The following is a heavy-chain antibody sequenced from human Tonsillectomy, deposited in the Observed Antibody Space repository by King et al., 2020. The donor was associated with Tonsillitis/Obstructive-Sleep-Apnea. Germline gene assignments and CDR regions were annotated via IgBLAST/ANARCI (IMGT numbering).Heavy chain of an antibody. V-gene: IGHV3-66*01. Sequence: VQLVESGGGLVQPGGSLRLSCAASGFTVSGKYMSWVRQPPGTVLEWVSLIYSGGGISYTDSVKDRFTISRDISKNTLYLQMNGLRAEDTAVYYCATRPHGDYPFFDYWGQGTLVTVSS. CDR2: IYSGGGI. J-gene: IGHJ4*02. D-gene: IGHD4-17*01. CDR3: ATRPHGDYPFFDY. CDR1: GFTVSGKY.